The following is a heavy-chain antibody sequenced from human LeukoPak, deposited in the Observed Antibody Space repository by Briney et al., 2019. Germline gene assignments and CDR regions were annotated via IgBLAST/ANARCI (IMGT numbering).Heavy chain of an antibody. D-gene: IGHD3-22*01. Sequence: GGSLRLSCAASGFTFSSYAMSWVRQAPGKGLEWVAVIWYDGSNKYYADSVKGRFTISRDNSKNTLYLQMNSLRAEDTAVYYCARDRDYYDSSGNLDYWGQGTLVTVSS. V-gene: IGHV3-33*08. J-gene: IGHJ4*02. CDR3: ARDRDYYDSSGNLDY. CDR2: IWYDGSNK. CDR1: GFTFSSYA.